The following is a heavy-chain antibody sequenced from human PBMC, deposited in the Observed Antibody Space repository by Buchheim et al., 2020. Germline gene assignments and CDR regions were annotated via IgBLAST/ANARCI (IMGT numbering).Heavy chain of an antibody. V-gene: IGHV4-39*01. CDR3: ARRGRDGYKLGDYYMDV. J-gene: IGHJ6*03. Sequence: QLQLQESGPGLVKPSETLSLTCTVSGGSISSSSYYWGWIRQPPGKGLEWIGSIYYSGSTYYNPSLKSRVTISVDTSKNQFSLKLSSVTAADTAVYYCARRGRDGYKLGDYYMDVWGKGTT. CDR1: GGSISSSSYY. CDR2: IYYSGST. D-gene: IGHD5-24*01.